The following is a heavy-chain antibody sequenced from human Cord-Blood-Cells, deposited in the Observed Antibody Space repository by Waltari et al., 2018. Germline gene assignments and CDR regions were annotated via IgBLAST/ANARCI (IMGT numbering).Heavy chain of an antibody. Sequence: LQLQESGPGLVKPSETLSLTCAVSGGSISSSSYYWGWSRQRPGKGLEWIVSIYYSGRTYSNPSLKSRVTISVDTSKNQFSLKLSSVTAADTAVYYCASGYSSSWYFDYWGQGTLVTVSS. CDR3: ASGYSSSWYFDY. J-gene: IGHJ4*02. V-gene: IGHV4-39*01. D-gene: IGHD6-13*01. CDR2: IYYSGRT. CDR1: GGSISSSSYY.